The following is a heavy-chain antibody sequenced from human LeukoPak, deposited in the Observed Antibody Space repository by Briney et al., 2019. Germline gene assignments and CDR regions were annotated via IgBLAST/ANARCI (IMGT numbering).Heavy chain of an antibody. J-gene: IGHJ6*03. CDR3: ARLGTTYYYYCYYMDV. D-gene: IGHD1-1*01. CDR1: GGSFSGYY. V-gene: IGHV4-34*01. Sequence: SETLSLTCAVYGGSFSGYYWSWIRQPSGKGLEWIGEINHSGSTNYNPSLKSRVTISVDTSKNQFSLKLSSVTAADTAVYYCARLGTTYYYYCYYMDVWGKGTTVTISS. CDR2: INHSGST.